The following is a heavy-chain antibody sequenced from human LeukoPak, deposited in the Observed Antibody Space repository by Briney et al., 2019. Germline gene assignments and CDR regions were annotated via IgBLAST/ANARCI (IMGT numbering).Heavy chain of an antibody. V-gene: IGHV3-48*01. CDR2: MDSSGSSV. CDR1: GFTFSSYT. J-gene: IGHJ4*02. D-gene: IGHD3-16*01. CDR3: ARDGGWQDDY. Sequence: GGSLRLSCAASGFTFSSYTMNRARQAPGKGLEWVSYMDSSGSSVHYADSVKGRFTISRDNAKNSLYLQMNSLRAEDTAVYYCARDGGWQDDYWGQGTLVTVSS.